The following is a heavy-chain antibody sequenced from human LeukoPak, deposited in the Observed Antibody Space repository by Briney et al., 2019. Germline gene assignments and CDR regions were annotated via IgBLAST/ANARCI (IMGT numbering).Heavy chain of an antibody. CDR1: GGTFSSYA. D-gene: IGHD6-19*01. CDR3: ARRGSGWAYNWFDL. J-gene: IGHJ5*02. V-gene: IGHV1-18*01. Sequence: ASVKVSCKASGGTFSSYAISWVRQAPGQGLEWMGWISAHNGNTNYAQKLQGRVTMTTDTSTSTAYMELRSLRSDDTAVYYCARRGSGWAYNWFDLWGQGTLVTVSS. CDR2: ISAHNGNT.